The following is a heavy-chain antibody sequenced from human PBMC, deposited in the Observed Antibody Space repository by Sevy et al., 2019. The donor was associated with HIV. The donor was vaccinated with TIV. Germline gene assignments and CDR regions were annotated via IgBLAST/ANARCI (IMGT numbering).Heavy chain of an antibody. Sequence: SETLSLTCSVTGGSIRRCDYFWGWIRQSPGKGLEWIGSITDSGSTYYNPSLKSRVTMSVDTSKNQFSLKLSSVTAADTAVHYCARLRGGYGNGWFYYYMDVWGKGTTVTVSS. CDR3: ARLRGGYGNGWFYYYMDV. J-gene: IGHJ6*03. CDR1: GGSIRRCDYF. V-gene: IGHV4-39*01. D-gene: IGHD3-10*01. CDR2: ITDSGST.